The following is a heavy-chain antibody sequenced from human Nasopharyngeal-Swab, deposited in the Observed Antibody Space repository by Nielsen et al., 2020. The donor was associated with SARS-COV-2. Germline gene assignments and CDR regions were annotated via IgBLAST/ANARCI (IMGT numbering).Heavy chain of an antibody. D-gene: IGHD3-16*01. CDR3: ARHWGAYTAPFDS. CDR2: IYYSGNT. CDR1: GGSISSNY. J-gene: IGHJ4*02. V-gene: IGHV4-59*08. Sequence: SETLSLTFTVSGGSISSNYWSWIRQPPGKGLQWIGYIYYSGNTNYNPSLKRRVTISIDTSKNQFSLKLSSVTAADTAVYYCARHWGAYTAPFDSWGQGTLVTVSS.